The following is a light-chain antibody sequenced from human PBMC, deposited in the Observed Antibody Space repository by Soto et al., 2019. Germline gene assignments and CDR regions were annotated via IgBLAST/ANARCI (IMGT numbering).Light chain of an antibody. CDR1: QSVSSSY. CDR3: QQYGSSRLT. J-gene: IGKJ4*01. V-gene: IGKV3-20*01. Sequence: EIVLTQSPGTLSLSPGERATLSCRASQSVSSSYLAWYQQKPGQAPRLLIYGASSRATGIPDRFSGSGSGKDFTFTISRLEPEDFAVYYCQQYGSSRLTFGGGTKVDIK. CDR2: GAS.